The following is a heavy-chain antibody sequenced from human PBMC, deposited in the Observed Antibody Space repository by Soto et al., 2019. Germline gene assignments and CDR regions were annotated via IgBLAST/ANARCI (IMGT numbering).Heavy chain of an antibody. CDR2: ISGSDGKT. CDR1: GFSFSSYA. V-gene: IGHV3-23*01. D-gene: IGHD2-15*01. Sequence: EVQLLESGGGLVQPGGSLRLSCAASGFSFSSYAMSWVRQAPGKGLEWVSTISGSDGKTVYADSVKGRFSISRDTSDNTLYLQMNSLRADDTAIYYCARWNYLDYWGQGARVTVSS. CDR3: ARWNYLDY. J-gene: IGHJ4*02.